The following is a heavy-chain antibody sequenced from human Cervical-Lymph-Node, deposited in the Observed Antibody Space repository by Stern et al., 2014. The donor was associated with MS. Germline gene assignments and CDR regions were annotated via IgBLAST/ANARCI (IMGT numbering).Heavy chain of an antibody. D-gene: IGHD3-10*01. CDR2: IIPSFGTA. J-gene: IGHJ4*02. V-gene: IGHV1-69*01. CDR3: ARDGVEGGTFGGLDY. CDR1: GDTLSSYL. Sequence: VQLVESGAEVKKPGSSVRVSCKASGDTLSSYLISWVRQAPGQGLEWMGGIIPSFGTAHYAQRFQGKVTITADESTTTAYMELSSLRSDDTAVYYCARDGVEGGTFGGLDYWGQGTLVTVSS.